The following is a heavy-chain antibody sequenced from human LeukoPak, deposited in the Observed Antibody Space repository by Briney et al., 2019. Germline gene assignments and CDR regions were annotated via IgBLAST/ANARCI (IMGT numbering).Heavy chain of an antibody. D-gene: IGHD3-10*01. CDR1: GGSIRSYS. CDR2: IYYTGST. CDR3: ARGSYYYFDY. J-gene: IGHJ4*02. V-gene: IGHV4-59*01. Sequence: PSETLSLTCTVSGGSIRSYSWSWVRQPPGKGLEWIGDIYYTGSTNYNPYLKSRVTISVNTSKNQFSLKLSSVTAADTAVFYCARGSYYYFDYWGQGILVTVSS.